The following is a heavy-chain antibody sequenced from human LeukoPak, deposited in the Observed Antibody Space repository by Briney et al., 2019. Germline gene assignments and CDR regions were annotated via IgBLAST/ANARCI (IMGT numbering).Heavy chain of an antibody. V-gene: IGHV1-46*01. CDR1: GYTFTSYY. D-gene: IGHD2-15*01. Sequence: ASVKVSCKASGYTFTSYYIHWVRQAPGQGLEWMGIINPSGGSTSYAQKFQGRVTMTRDMSTSTVYMELSSLRSEDTAVYYCARGGTVVVVAATFYYMDVWGKGTTVTVSS. CDR3: ARGGTVVVVAATFYYMDV. J-gene: IGHJ6*03. CDR2: INPSGGST.